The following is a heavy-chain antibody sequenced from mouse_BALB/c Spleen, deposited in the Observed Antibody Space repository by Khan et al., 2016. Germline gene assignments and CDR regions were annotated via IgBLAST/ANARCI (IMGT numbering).Heavy chain of an antibody. D-gene: IGHD2-14*01. Sequence: EVELVESGGGLVQPGGSLKLSCAASGFTFSSYTMSWVRQTPEKRLEWVAYISNGGGSTYYPDTVKGRFTISRDNAKNTLYLQMSSLKSEDTAMYYCARQVRRGEDYYAMDYWGQGTSVTVSS. CDR2: ISNGGGST. CDR1: GFTFSSYT. V-gene: IGHV5-12-2*01. CDR3: ARQVRRGEDYYAMDY. J-gene: IGHJ4*01.